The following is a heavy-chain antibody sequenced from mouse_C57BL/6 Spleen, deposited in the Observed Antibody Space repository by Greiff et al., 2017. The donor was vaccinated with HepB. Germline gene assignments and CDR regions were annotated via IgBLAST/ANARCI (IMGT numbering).Heavy chain of an antibody. CDR3: ARSFDYDGGYAMDY. J-gene: IGHJ4*01. CDR1: GYAFTNYL. V-gene: IGHV1-54*01. CDR2: INPGSGGT. Sequence: VQLQQSGAELVRPGTSVKVSCKASGYAFTNYLIEWVKQRPGQGLEWIGVINPGSGGTNYNEKFKGKATLTADKSSSTAYMQLSSLTSEDSAVYFCARSFDYDGGYAMDYWGQGTSVTVSS. D-gene: IGHD2-4*01.